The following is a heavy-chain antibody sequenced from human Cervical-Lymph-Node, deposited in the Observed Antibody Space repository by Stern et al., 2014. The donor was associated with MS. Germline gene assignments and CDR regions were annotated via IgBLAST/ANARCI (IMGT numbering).Heavy chain of an antibody. V-gene: IGHV5-51*01. Sequence: EVQMVESGAEVKKPGESLKIYCKLCGYRFTIYYIAWVRQMPGKGLEWMGVIYPYDSDTTSSPSFQAQVTISADKSITTAYLQWSSLRASDTAMYYCARHVQGFYYWGQGTLVTVSS. CDR1: GYRFTIYY. CDR2: IYPYDSDT. CDR3: ARHVQGFYY. J-gene: IGHJ4*02.